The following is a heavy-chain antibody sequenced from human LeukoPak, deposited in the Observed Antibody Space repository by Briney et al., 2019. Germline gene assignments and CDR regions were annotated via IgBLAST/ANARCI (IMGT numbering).Heavy chain of an antibody. CDR1: GFTFSSYG. D-gene: IGHD3-10*01. CDR2: ISGSGGST. Sequence: GSLRLSCAASGFTFSSYGMSWVRQAPGKGLEWVSAISGSGGSTYYADSVKGRFTISRDNSKNTLYLQMNSLRAEDTAVHYCAKDIVSYYGSGTLFDYWGQGTLVTVSS. V-gene: IGHV3-23*01. CDR3: AKDIVSYYGSGTLFDY. J-gene: IGHJ4*02.